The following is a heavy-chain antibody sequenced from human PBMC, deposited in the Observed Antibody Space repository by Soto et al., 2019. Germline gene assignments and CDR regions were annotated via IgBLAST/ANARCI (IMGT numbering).Heavy chain of an antibody. D-gene: IGHD1-1*01. CDR3: ARWNGVGDS. J-gene: IGHJ4*02. CDR1: GFSLGPYG. CDR2: FSGGSGAI. V-gene: IGHV3-23*01. Sequence: QLLQSGGGLVQPGGSLRLSCAVSGFSLGPYGVTWVRQTPEKGLEWVTGFSGGSGAIFYADSVRGRFTISRDSSTAYLQMDNLRPEDKAVYFCARWNGVGDSWGQGSLVTVSS.